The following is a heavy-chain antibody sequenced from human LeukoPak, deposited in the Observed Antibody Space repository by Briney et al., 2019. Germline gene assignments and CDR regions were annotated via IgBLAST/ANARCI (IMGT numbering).Heavy chain of an antibody. Sequence: GESLRLSCAASGFTFSSYSMNWVRQAPGKGLEWVSSISSSSSYIYYADSVKGRFTISRDNAKNSLYLQMNSLRAEDTAVYYCARDRHYCYSSGYYGEYWGQGTLVTVSS. J-gene: IGHJ4*02. D-gene: IGHD3-22*01. CDR3: ARDRHYCYSSGYYGEY. CDR2: ISSSSSYI. V-gene: IGHV3-21*01. CDR1: GFTFSSYS.